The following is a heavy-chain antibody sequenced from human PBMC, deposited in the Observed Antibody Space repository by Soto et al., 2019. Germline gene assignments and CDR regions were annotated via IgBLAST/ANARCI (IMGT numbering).Heavy chain of an antibody. V-gene: IGHV4-34*02. J-gene: IGHJ4*02. Sequence: QVQLQQWGAGLLKPSESLSLTCGVSGVSFTGYYWTWIRQAPGKGLEWIGGINHYGSTNYNPSLKGRVTISLDTSKNQFSLRLASLSAADAAVYYCARGHGRFAHWGQGTLVTVSS. CDR3: ARGHGRFAH. D-gene: IGHD3-3*01. CDR2: INHYGST. CDR1: GVSFTGYY.